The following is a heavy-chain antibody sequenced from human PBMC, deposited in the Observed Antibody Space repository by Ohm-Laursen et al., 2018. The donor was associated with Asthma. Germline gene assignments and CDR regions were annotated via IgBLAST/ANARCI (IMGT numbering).Heavy chain of an antibody. D-gene: IGHD3-9*01. CDR2: INHSGST. Sequence: SETLSLTCAVYGGSFSGYYWSWIRQPPGKGLEWIGEINHSGSTNYNPSLKSRVTISVDTSKNQFSLKLSSVTAADTAVYYCARGLNYDILTGYSSSWGQGTLVTVSS. J-gene: IGHJ5*02. CDR3: ARGLNYDILTGYSSS. CDR1: GGSFSGYY. V-gene: IGHV4-34*01.